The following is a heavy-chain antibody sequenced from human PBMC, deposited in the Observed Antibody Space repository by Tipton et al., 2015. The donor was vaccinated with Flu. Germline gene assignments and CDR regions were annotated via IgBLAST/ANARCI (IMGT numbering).Heavy chain of an antibody. CDR3: ARARAPYYYYAMDV. V-gene: IGHV4-59*01. Sequence: LSLTCTVSDGSITSYYWSWIRQPPGKGLEWIGYIYNSGTTNFNPSLMSRLTISVDTSKNQFSLKLSSVTAADTAVYFCARARAPYYYYAMDVWGQGTTVTVSS. CDR1: DGSITSYY. J-gene: IGHJ6*02. CDR2: IYNSGTT.